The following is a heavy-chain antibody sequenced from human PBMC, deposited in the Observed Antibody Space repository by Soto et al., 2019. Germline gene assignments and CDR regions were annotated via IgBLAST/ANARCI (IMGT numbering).Heavy chain of an antibody. CDR1: GYTFTSYS. CDR2: LTAGNGNT. Sequence: QVQLVQSGAELKKPGASVKVSCTASGYTFTSYSVHWVRLAPGQGLEWMGWLTAGNGNTYYSQTFQDRGTITRDTSGSTADMELISLRSDDTAVYYCASRKYGEFDYGLDVWGQGTPVIVAS. D-gene: IGHD3-10*01. CDR3: ASRKYGEFDYGLDV. V-gene: IGHV1-3*01. J-gene: IGHJ6*02.